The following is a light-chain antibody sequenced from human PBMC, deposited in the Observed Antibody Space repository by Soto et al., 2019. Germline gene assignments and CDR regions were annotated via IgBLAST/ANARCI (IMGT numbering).Light chain of an antibody. J-gene: IGLJ3*02. CDR3: LPFNRDAWV. Sequence: QAVVTQEPSLTVSPGGSVTLTCASSTGAVTSGYYAYWFQQKPGQAPRALISSTSKKHSWTPARFSGSLLGGKAALTLSGVQPEDEAEYYCLPFNRDAWVFGGGTKVTVL. V-gene: IGLV7-43*01. CDR2: STS. CDR1: TGAVTSGYY.